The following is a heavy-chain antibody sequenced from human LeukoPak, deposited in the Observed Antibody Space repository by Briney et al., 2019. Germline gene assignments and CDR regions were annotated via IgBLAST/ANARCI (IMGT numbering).Heavy chain of an antibody. D-gene: IGHD2-8*01. CDR1: GYTFTGYY. J-gene: IGHJ5*02. CDR2: INPNSGGT. Sequence: GASVKVSCKASGYTFTGYYMHWVRQAPGQGLEWMGWINPNSGGTNYAQKFQGRVTMTTDTSTSTAYMELRSLRSDDTAVYYCARTRGRYCTNGVCYTEGFDPWGQGTLVTVSS. CDR3: ARTRGRYCTNGVCYTEGFDP. V-gene: IGHV1-2*02.